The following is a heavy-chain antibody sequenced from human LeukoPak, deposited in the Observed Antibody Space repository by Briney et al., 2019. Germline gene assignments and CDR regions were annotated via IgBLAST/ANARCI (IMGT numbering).Heavy chain of an antibody. J-gene: IGHJ5*02. CDR3: ARVPKVVPAGRDWFDP. D-gene: IGHD2-2*01. CDR2: IYHSGST. CDR1: GYSIRSGYY. V-gene: IGHV4-38-2*02. Sequence: SETLSLTCTVSGYSIRSGYYWGWIRQPPGKGLEWIGSIYHSGSTYYNPSLKSRVTISVDTSKNQFSLKLSSVTAADTAVYYCARVPKVVPAGRDWFDPWGQGTLVTVSS.